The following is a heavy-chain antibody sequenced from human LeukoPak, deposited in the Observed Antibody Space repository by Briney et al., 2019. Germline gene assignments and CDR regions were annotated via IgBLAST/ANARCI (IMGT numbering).Heavy chain of an antibody. CDR3: ARHSSGWYIMDV. Sequence: PSETLSLTCTVSGGSISSYYWSWIRQPPGKGLEWIGYVYYSGSTNYNPSLKSRVTISVDTSKNQFSLKLSSVTAADTAVYYCARHSSGWYIMDVWGKGTTVTVSS. D-gene: IGHD6-19*01. V-gene: IGHV4-59*08. CDR1: GGSISSYY. CDR2: VYYSGST. J-gene: IGHJ6*03.